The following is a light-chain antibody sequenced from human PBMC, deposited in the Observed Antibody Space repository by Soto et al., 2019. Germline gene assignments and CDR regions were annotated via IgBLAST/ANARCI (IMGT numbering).Light chain of an antibody. J-gene: IGKJ1*01. V-gene: IGKV3-20*01. CDR1: QSVSNNY. CDR2: GAS. Sequence: EIVLTQSPGTLSLSPGERATLSCRASQSVSNNYLAWYQQKPGQAPRLLIYGASSRATGIPDRFRGSGSGTDFALTISRLEPEDFAVYHCQQYGGSPRTFGQGTKVEIK. CDR3: QQYGGSPRT.